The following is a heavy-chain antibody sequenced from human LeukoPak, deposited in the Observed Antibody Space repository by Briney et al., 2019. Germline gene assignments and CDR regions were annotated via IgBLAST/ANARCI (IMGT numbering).Heavy chain of an antibody. J-gene: IGHJ4*02. D-gene: IGHD3-22*01. V-gene: IGHV4-39*01. Sequence: SETLSLTCTVSGGSISSSSYYWGWIRQPPGKGLEWIGSIYYSGSTYYNPSLKSRVTISVDTSKNQFSLKLSSVTAADTAVYYCARQKNYYDSSGLYYFDYWGQGTLVTVSS. CDR2: IYYSGST. CDR3: ARQKNYYDSSGLYYFDY. CDR1: GGSISSSSYY.